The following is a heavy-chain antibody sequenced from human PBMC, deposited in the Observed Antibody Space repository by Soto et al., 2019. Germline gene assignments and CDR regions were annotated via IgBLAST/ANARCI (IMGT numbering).Heavy chain of an antibody. V-gene: IGHV5-10-1*01. CDR1: GCSFTSYW. CDR3: ARQIPTRYNWNDMSMDV. CDR2: IDPSDSYT. D-gene: IGHD1-20*01. Sequence: GQSLKISCKGSGCSFTSYWISWVRQMPGKGLEWMGRIDPSDSYTNYSPSFQGHVTISADKSISTGYLQWSSLKASDTAMYYCARQIPTRYNWNDMSMDVWGQGTTVTVSS. J-gene: IGHJ6*02.